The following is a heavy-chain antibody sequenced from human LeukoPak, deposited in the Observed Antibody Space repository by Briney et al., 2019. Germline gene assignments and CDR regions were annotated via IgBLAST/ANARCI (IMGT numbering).Heavy chain of an antibody. CDR1: GYTFTSYD. D-gene: IGHD3-22*01. Sequence: ASVKVSCKASGYTFTSYDINWVRQATGQALEWMGWMNPNSGNIGYAQKFQGRVTMTRHASISTAYMELSSLRSEDMAVYYCARDSSGYYYYYGMDVWGKGTTATVSS. V-gene: IGHV1-8*01. J-gene: IGHJ6*04. CDR2: MNPNSGNI. CDR3: ARDSSGYYYYYGMDV.